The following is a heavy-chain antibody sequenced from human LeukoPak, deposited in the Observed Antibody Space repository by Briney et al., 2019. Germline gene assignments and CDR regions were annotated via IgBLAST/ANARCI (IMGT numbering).Heavy chain of an antibody. V-gene: IGHV3-21*01. CDR2: ISRRSTYI. D-gene: IGHD1-26*01. CDR3: ARIRQGREYFQH. CDR1: GFTVSNYT. J-gene: IGHJ1*01. Sequence: GGSLRLSCAASGFTVSNYTINWVRQPPGKGLEWVSSISRRSTYIYYADSVKGRFTISRDISKNTLYLQMGSLRAEDTAVYYCARIRQGREYFQHWGQGTLVTVSS.